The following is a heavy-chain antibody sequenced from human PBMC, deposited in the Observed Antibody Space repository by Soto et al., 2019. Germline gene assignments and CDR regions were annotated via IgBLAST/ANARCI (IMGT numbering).Heavy chain of an antibody. J-gene: IGHJ6*02. V-gene: IGHV1-46*01. D-gene: IGHD6-6*01. CDR2: INPSGGST. CDR1: GYTFTSYY. Sequence: ASVKVSCKASGYTFTSYYMHWVRQAPGQGLEWMGIINPSGGSTSYAQKFQGRVTMTRDTSTSTVYMELSSLRSEDTAVYYCARDPRVIIAARPFYHYYGMDVWGQGTTVTFSS. CDR3: ARDPRVIIAARPFYHYYGMDV.